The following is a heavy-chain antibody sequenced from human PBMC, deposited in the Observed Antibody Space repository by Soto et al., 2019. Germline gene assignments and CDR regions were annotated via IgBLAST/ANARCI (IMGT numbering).Heavy chain of an antibody. CDR3: ARSERAWGANPRSLFDY. CDR2: INPSGGST. V-gene: IGHV1-46*01. CDR1: GYTFTSYY. D-gene: IGHD1-26*01. Sequence: ASVKVSCKASGYTFTSYYLHWVRQASGQGLEWMGIINPSGGSTTYAQKFQGRVTMTKDTSTSTVYMELSSLRSEDTAVYFCARSERAWGANPRSLFDYWGQGTLVTVSS. J-gene: IGHJ4*02.